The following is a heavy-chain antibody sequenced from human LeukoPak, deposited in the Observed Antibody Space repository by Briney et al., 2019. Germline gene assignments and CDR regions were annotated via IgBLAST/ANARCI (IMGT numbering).Heavy chain of an antibody. CDR1: GFSLSTSGVG. J-gene: IGHJ4*02. CDR3: AHILIVGATSSFDY. D-gene: IGHD1-26*01. V-gene: IGHV2-5*01. Sequence: SGPTLVNPTQTLTLTCTFSGFSLSTSGVGVGWIRQPPGKALERLALIYWNDDKRYSPSLKSRLTITKDTSKNQVVLTMTNMDPVDTATYYCAHILIVGATSSFDYWGQGTLVTVSS. CDR2: IYWNDDK.